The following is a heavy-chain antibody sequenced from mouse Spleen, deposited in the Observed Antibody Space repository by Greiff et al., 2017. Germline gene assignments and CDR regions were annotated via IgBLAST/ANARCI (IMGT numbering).Heavy chain of an antibody. V-gene: IGHV1-18*01. Sequence: EVQLQQSGPELVKPGASVKIPCKASGYTFTDYNMDWVKQSHGKSLEWIGDINPNNGGTIYNQKFKGKATLTVDKSSSTAYMELRSLTSEDTAVYYCAREHYGPWFAYWGQGTLVTVSA. CDR2: INPNNGGT. CDR1: GYTFTDYN. D-gene: IGHD1-2*01. J-gene: IGHJ3*01. CDR3: AREHYGPWFAY.